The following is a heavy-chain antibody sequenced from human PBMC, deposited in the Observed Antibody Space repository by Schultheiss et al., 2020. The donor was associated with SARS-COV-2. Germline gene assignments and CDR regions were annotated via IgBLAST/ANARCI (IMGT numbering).Heavy chain of an antibody. CDR2: INHSGST. CDR1: GGSFSGYY. Sequence: SETLSLTCAVYGGSFSGYYWSWIRQPPGKGLEWIGEINHSGSTNYNPSLKSRVTTSIDTSKNQFSLRLSSVTAADTAVYYCARHSFNIAVAAYNWFDPWGQGTLVTVSS. J-gene: IGHJ5*02. D-gene: IGHD6-19*01. V-gene: IGHV4-34*01. CDR3: ARHSFNIAVAAYNWFDP.